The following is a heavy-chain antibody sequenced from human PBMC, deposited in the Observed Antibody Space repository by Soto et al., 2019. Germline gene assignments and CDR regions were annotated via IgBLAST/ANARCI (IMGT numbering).Heavy chain of an antibody. CDR1: GGTFSSYA. J-gene: IGHJ6*02. CDR3: AVEGGYSGYDPPLYYYYGMDV. V-gene: IGHV1-69*13. CDR2: IIPIFGTA. Sequence: ASVKVSCKASGGTFSSYAISWVRQAPGQGLEWMGGIIPIFGTANYAQKFQGRVTITADESTSTAYMELSSLRSEDTAVYYCAVEGGYSGYDPPLYYYYGMDVWGQGTTVTVSS. D-gene: IGHD5-12*01.